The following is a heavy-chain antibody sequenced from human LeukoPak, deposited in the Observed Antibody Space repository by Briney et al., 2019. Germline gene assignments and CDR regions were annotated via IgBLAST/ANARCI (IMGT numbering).Heavy chain of an antibody. V-gene: IGHV1-58*02. CDR1: GFTFTSSA. CDR3: AAAPANYYDSSGYYLDY. Sequence: SVKVSCEASGFTFTSSAMQWVRQARGQRLEWIGWIVVGSGNTNYAQKFQERVTITRDMSTSTAYMELSSLRSEDTAVYYCAAAPANYYDSSGYYLDYWGQGTLVTVSS. J-gene: IGHJ4*02. CDR2: IVVGSGNT. D-gene: IGHD3-22*01.